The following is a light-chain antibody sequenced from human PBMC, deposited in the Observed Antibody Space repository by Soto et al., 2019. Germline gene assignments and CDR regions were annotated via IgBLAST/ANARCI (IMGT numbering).Light chain of an antibody. CDR3: QQRSSWPFT. V-gene: IGKV3-11*01. Sequence: EIVLTQSPATLSLSPGERATLSCRASQSVSSYLAWYQQKPGQAPRLLIYDASNRATGIPARFSGSGSGTDFTITISSLEPEDFAVYYCQQRSSWPFTFGPGTRVDIK. J-gene: IGKJ3*01. CDR1: QSVSSY. CDR2: DAS.